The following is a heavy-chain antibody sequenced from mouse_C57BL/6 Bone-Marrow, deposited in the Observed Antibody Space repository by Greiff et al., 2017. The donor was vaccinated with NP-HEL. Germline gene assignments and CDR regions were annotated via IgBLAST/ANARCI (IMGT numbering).Heavy chain of an antibody. J-gene: IGHJ3*01. CDR2: INPSDSYT. D-gene: IGHD3-2*02. V-gene: IGHV1-50*01. Sequence: VQLQQPGAELVKPGASVKLSCKASGYTFTSYWMQWVKQRPGQGLEWIGEINPSDSYTNYNQKFKGKATLTVDTSSSTAYMQLSSLTSEDSAVYYCARSGDSSGPFAYWGQGTLVTVSA. CDR1: GYTFTSYW. CDR3: ARSGDSSGPFAY.